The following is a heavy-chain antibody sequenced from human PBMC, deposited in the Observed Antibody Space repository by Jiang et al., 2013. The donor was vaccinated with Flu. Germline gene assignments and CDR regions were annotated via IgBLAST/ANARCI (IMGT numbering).Heavy chain of an antibody. CDR2: INPNSGGT. CDR3: ARVGAAQWPRGGFDY. D-gene: IGHD6-19*01. V-gene: IGHV1-2*02. J-gene: IGHJ4*02. CDR1: GYTFTGYY. Sequence: QLVESGAEVKKPGASVKVSCKASGYTFTGYYMHWVRQAPGQGLEWMGWINPNSGGTNYAQKFQGRVTMTRDTSISTAYMELSRLRSDDTAVYYCARVGAAQWPRGGFDYWGQGTLVTVSS.